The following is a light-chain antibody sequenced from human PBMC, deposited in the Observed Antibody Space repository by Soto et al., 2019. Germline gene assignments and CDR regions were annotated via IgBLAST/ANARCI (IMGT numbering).Light chain of an antibody. CDR1: QSVSSSY. CDR3: QQYDYWPPFT. J-gene: IGKJ5*01. Sequence: EIVLTQSPGTLSLSPGERATLSCRAIQSVSSSYLAWYQQKPGQAPRLLIYGASSRATGIPDRFSGSGSGTDFTLTISRLEPEDFAVYYCQQYDYWPPFTFGQGTRLEIK. CDR2: GAS. V-gene: IGKV3-20*01.